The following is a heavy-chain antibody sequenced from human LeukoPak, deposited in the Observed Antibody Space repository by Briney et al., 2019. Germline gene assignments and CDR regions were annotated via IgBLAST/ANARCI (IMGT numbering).Heavy chain of an antibody. V-gene: IGHV1-69*04. Sequence: SVKDSCKASGGTFSSYSISWVRQAPGQGLEWRGRIIPILGIANYAQKFQGRVTITADKSTSTAYMELSSLRSEDTAVYYCARGSSVALPTDYWGQGTLVTVSS. J-gene: IGHJ4*02. CDR3: ARGSSVALPTDY. D-gene: IGHD2-15*01. CDR1: GGTFSSYS. CDR2: IIPILGIA.